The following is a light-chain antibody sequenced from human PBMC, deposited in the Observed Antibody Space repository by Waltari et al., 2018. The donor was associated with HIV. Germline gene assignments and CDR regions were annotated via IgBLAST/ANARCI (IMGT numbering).Light chain of an antibody. Sequence: DIQMTQYPSSVSASVGDRVTTTCRATQTPSFYLNLYRHRPGKAPELLIYSVSSLQSGAPSRFSGSGSGTDFILTITNLQPEDFATYYCQQSYRTPWTFGQGTTVE. J-gene: IGKJ1*01. CDR3: QQSYRTPWT. V-gene: IGKV1-39*01. CDR2: SVS. CDR1: QTPSFY.